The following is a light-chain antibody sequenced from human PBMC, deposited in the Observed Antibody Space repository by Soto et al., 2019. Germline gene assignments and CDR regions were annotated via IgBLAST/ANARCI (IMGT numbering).Light chain of an antibody. V-gene: IGLV2-23*01. CDR2: EGS. CDR1: SSDVGSYNR. CDR3: CSHAGSSTNYV. Sequence: QSVLTQPASVSGSPGQSITISCNGTSSDVGSYNRVTWYQQHPGKAPKLMIYEGSKRPSGVSNRFSGSKSGNTASLTISGLQAEDEAAYDCCSHAGSSTNYVFGTGTKVTVL. J-gene: IGLJ1*01.